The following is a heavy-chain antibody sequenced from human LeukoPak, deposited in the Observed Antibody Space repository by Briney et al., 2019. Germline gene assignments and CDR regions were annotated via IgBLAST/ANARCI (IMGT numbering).Heavy chain of an antibody. Sequence: GGSLRLSCVASGFIFGSYWMHWARQSPGKGLVWVSHINYDGTSTTYADSVKGRFTVSRDNGKKTVSLQINSLRPDDTAVYYCAREANTAFDYWGQGTLVTVSS. CDR1: GFIFGSYW. CDR2: INYDGTST. D-gene: IGHD2/OR15-2a*01. J-gene: IGHJ4*02. V-gene: IGHV3-74*01. CDR3: AREANTAFDY.